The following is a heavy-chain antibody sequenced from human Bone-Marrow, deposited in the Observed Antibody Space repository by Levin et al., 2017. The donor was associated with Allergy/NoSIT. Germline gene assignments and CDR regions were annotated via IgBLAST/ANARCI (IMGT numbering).Heavy chain of an antibody. V-gene: IGHV3-66*01. J-gene: IGHJ4*02. D-gene: IGHD3-22*01. CDR1: GFSFGNNF. CDR2: VYDGYTT. CDR3: TSSGTKRSSIYYD. Sequence: GGSLRLSCAASGFSFGNNFMSWVRQSPGKGLEWVSVVYDGYTTYYADSVKDRFIISRDDSRSILYLQMHNLRAEDTALYYCTSSGTKRSSIYYDWGQGTLVIVSP.